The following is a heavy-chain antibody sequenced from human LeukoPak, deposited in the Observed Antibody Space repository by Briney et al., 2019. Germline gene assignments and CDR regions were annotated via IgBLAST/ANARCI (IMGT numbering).Heavy chain of an antibody. CDR2: IIPLFGTA. D-gene: IGHD3-22*01. CDR1: GGTFSSYA. Sequence: ASVKVSCKASGGTFSSYAISWVRQAPGQGLEWMGGIIPLFGTANYAQKFQGRLTITKDESTSTAYMELSSLRSEDTAVYYCARGFHYDSSGYYYFYWGQGTLVTVSS. V-gene: IGHV1-69*05. CDR3: ARGFHYDSSGYYYFY. J-gene: IGHJ4*02.